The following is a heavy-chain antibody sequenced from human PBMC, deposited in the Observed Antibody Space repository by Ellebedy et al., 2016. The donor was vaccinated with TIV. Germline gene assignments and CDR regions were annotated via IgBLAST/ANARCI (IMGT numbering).Heavy chain of an antibody. D-gene: IGHD6-19*01. V-gene: IGHV4-34*01. CDR1: GGSFSGYY. CDR3: ARTDSSNVIAVAGTRVFDY. Sequence: MPSETLSLTCAVYGGSFSGYYWSWIRQPPGKGLEWIGEINHSGSTNYNPSLKSRVTISVDTSKNQFSLKLSSVTAADTAVYYCARTDSSNVIAVAGTRVFDYWGQGTLVTVSS. J-gene: IGHJ4*02. CDR2: INHSGST.